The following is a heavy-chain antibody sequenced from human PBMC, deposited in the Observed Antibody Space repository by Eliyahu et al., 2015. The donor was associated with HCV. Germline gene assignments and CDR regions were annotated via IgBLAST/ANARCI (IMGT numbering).Heavy chain of an antibody. CDR3: AKAAYSTTNSHVDY. CDR2: ISWNSGSI. J-gene: IGHJ4*02. Sequence: EVQLVESGGGLVQPGRSLRLSCAAXGFTFDDYGMHWVRQAPGKGLEWVSGISWNSGSIDYADSVKGRFTISRDTAKNSLYLQMNSLRDEDTALYFCAKAAYSTTNSHVDYWGQGTLVTVSS. V-gene: IGHV3-9*01. D-gene: IGHD2/OR15-2a*01. CDR1: GFTFDDYG.